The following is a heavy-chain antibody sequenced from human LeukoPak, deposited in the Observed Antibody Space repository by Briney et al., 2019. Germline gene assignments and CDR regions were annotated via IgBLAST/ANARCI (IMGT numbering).Heavy chain of an antibody. V-gene: IGHV3-7*01. CDR3: TSWGDTTAEYFQR. Sequence: GESLKISCKGSGYSFTSYWIGWVRQAPGKGLEWVAHINPDGRDTYYVDSVKGRFTISRDNAQNSMYLQMNSLRVEDTAVYYCTSWGDTTAEYFQRWGQGTLVTVSS. J-gene: IGHJ1*01. D-gene: IGHD2-21*02. CDR1: GYSFTSYW. CDR2: INPDGRDT.